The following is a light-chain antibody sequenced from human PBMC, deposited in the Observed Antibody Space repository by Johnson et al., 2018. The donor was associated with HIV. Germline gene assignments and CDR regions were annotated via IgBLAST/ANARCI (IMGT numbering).Light chain of an antibody. CDR3: GTWDSSLSAYV. CDR1: SSNIGNNY. J-gene: IGLJ1*01. Sequence: QLVLTQPPLVYAAPGQKVTISCSGSSSNIGNNYVSWYQQLPGTAPKLLIYENNKRPSGIPDRFSGSKSGTSATLGITGLQTGDEADYYCGTWDSSLSAYVFGTGTKVTVL. CDR2: ENN. V-gene: IGLV1-51*02.